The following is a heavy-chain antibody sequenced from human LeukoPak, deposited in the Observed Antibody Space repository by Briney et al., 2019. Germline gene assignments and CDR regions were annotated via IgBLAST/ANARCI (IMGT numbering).Heavy chain of an antibody. D-gene: IGHD7-27*01. CDR2: INTNTGNP. V-gene: IGHV7-4-1*02. CDR3: ASMGTDFDY. CDR1: GYSFTGYY. J-gene: IGHJ4*02. Sequence: ASVKVSCKASGYSFTGYYMHWVRQAPGQGLEWMGWINTNTGNPTYAQGLTRRFVFSLDTSVSTAYLQISSLKAEDTAVYYCASMGTDFDYWGQGTLVTVSS.